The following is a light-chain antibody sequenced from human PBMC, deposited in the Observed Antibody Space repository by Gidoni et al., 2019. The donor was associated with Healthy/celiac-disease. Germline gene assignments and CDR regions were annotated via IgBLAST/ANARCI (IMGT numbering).Light chain of an antibody. CDR2: AAS. J-gene: IGKJ3*01. CDR1: QSISSY. CDR3: QQSYSTPDT. Sequence: GDRVTITCRASQSISSYLNWYQQKPGKAPKLLIYAASSLQSGVPPRFSGSGSGTDFTLTISSLQPEDFATYYCQQSYSTPDTFGPGTKVDIK. V-gene: IGKV1-39*01.